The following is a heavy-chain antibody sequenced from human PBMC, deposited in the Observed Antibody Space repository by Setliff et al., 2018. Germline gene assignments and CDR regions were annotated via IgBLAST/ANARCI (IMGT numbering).Heavy chain of an antibody. J-gene: IGHJ5*01. CDR2: ILGGGGNGGRGT. D-gene: IGHD1-26*01. CDR1: GYTFSTYS. V-gene: IGHV3-23*01. CDR3: AKDRVPDNIWDFDS. Sequence: HPGGSLRLSCVGSGYTFSTYSMVWVRQAPGKGLQWVSGILGGGGNGGRGTIYADSVRCRFIISRDNSKNTLYLHMNSLRAEDTALYYCAKDRVPDNIWDFDSWGPGTLVTVSS.